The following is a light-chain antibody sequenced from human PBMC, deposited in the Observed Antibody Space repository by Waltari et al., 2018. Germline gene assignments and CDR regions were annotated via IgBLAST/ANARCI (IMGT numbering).Light chain of an antibody. CDR1: QTINSF. V-gene: IGKV1-39*01. Sequence: DIQMTQSPSSLSASVGDRVIITCRASQTINSFLNWYQQKPGKAPNLLIYAASSLQSGVPSQFSGRGSGTNFTLTISSLQPEDFAIYYCQQTYSTSTWTFGQGTKVEIK. CDR3: QQTYSTSTWT. J-gene: IGKJ1*01. CDR2: AAS.